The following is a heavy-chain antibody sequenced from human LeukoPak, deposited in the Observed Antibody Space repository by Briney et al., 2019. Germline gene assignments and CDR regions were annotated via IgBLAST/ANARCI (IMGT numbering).Heavy chain of an antibody. Sequence: AGTLSLTCTVSGYSISSGYYWGWLRQPRGKGLEWIGSMYHTGTTYYNPSDQSRVTISIDTAKNQFSLKLSSVTAADTAVYYCARDRRAVAGPSFDYWGQRTLVTVSS. V-gene: IGHV4-38-2*02. J-gene: IGHJ4*02. CDR3: ARDRRAVAGPSFDY. CDR1: GYSISSGYY. CDR2: MYHTGTT. D-gene: IGHD6-19*01.